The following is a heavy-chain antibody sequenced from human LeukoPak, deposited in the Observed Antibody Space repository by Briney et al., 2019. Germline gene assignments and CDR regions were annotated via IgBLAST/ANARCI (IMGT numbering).Heavy chain of an antibody. CDR1: GVSISSYY. Sequence: PSETLSLTCTVSGVSISSYYWSWIRQPPGKGLEWMGYIYYGGSTNYNPSLKSRVTISVDTSKNQFSLKLTSVTAADTAVYYCARVRDNNSSSSPGVPYYFDYWGQGTLVTVSS. CDR2: IYYGGST. D-gene: IGHD6-6*01. V-gene: IGHV4-59*12. J-gene: IGHJ4*02. CDR3: ARVRDNNSSSSPGVPYYFDY.